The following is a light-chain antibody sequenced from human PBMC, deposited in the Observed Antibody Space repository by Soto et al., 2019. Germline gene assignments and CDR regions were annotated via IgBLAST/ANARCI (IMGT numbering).Light chain of an antibody. CDR2: GAS. J-gene: IGKJ5*01. CDR1: QSIRYW. Sequence: TITCRASQSIRYWLAWFQQKAGKAPKLLIYGASVRATGVPDRFSGSGSGTDFTLTISRLEPEDFAVYYCQQYTSSLNTFGQGTLLEIK. CDR3: QQYTSSLNT. V-gene: IGKV1-5*01.